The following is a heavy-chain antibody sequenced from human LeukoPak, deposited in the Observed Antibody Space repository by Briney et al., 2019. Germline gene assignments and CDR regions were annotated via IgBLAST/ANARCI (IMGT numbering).Heavy chain of an antibody. V-gene: IGHV4-59*01. CDR1: GGSISSYY. D-gene: IGHD3-10*01. CDR3: GRAPYYYGSGADAFDI. J-gene: IGHJ3*02. CDR2: IYYSGST. Sequence: SETLSLTCTVSGGSISSYYWSWIRQPPGKGLEWIGDIYYSGSTNYNPSLKSRVTISVDTSKDQFSLKLSSVTAADTAVYYCGRAPYYYGSGADAFDIWGQGKMVSVS.